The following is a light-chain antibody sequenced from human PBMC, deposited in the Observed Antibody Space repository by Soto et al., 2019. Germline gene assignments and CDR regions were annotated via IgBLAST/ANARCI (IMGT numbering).Light chain of an antibody. CDR3: AAWDDSLNGVL. Sequence: QSVLTQPPSVSGTPGQRVTISCSGSISNIGSNPVNWYHQLPGTAPKLLIFSDNQRPSGVPGRFSGSKSGTSGSLAISGLLSEDEADYYCAAWDDSLNGVLFGGGTKVTVL. CDR1: ISNIGSNP. J-gene: IGLJ2*01. CDR2: SDN. V-gene: IGLV1-44*01.